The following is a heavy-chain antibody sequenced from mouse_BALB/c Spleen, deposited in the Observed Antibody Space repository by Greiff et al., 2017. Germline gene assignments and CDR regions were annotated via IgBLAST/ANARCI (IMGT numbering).Heavy chain of an antibody. V-gene: IGHV1S81*02. CDR2: INPSNGRT. CDR1: GYTFTSYW. D-gene: IGHD2-3*01. CDR3: ARRNDGYYFFAY. Sequence: VQLQQPGAELVKPGASVKLSCKASGYTFTSYWMHWVKQRPGQGLEWIGEINPSNGRTNYNEKFKSKATLTVDKSSSTAYMQLSSLTSEDSAVYYCARRNDGYYFFAYWGQGTLVTVSA. J-gene: IGHJ3*01.